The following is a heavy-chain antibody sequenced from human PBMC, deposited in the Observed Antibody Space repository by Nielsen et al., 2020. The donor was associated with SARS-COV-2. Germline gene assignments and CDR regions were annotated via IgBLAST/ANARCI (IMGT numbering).Heavy chain of an antibody. CDR3: VRGRGMGV. J-gene: IGHJ6*02. V-gene: IGHV3-7*03. CDR1: GITVSKNY. Sequence: GESLKISCAGSGITVSKNYMTWVRQAPGKGLEWVANIKEDGSEKYYVDSVKGRFTISRDNAKNSLYLQMNTLGAEDTAVYYCVRGRGMGVWGQGTTVTVSS. CDR2: IKEDGSEK.